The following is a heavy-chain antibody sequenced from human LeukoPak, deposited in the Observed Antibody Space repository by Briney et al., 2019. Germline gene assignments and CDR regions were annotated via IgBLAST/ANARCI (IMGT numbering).Heavy chain of an antibody. V-gene: IGHV3-7*02. CDR3: VRGRGNSSSWYWDY. CDR2: INQDGSEQ. D-gene: IGHD6-13*01. J-gene: IGHJ4*02. CDR1: GFTFSSYW. Sequence: GGSLRLSCAASGFTFSSYWMSWVRQAPGKWLDWVANINQDGSEQYYVVSAKGRFTISRDNGKKSLFLQMNSLRVEDTAVYFCVRGRGNSSSWYWDYWGQGTLVTVSS.